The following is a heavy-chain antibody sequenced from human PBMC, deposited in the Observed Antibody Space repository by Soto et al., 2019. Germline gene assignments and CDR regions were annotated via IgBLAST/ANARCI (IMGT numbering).Heavy chain of an antibody. CDR3: AKQYGVSLDY. CDR1: GYSFRNFW. D-gene: IGHD2-8*01. V-gene: IGHV5-51*01. J-gene: IGHJ4*02. CDR2: IYPVDSDT. Sequence: PGGSRKIFCMVSGYSFRNFWIGWVCQMPARDLGWMGIIYPVDSDTKYTPFLQGQVTLSVDRFISTAYLQWSSLKASDTAIYYCAKQYGVSLDYWGQGTLVTVSS.